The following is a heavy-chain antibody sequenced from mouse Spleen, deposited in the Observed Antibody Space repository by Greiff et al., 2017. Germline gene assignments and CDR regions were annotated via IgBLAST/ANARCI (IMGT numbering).Heavy chain of an antibody. V-gene: IGHV1-82*01. J-gene: IGHJ4*01. CDR2: IYPGDGDT. Sequence: VQLQQSGPELVKPGASVKISCKASGYAFSSSWMNWVKQRPGKGLEWIGRIYPGDGDTNYNGKFKGKATLTADKSSSTAYMQLSSLTSEDSAVYFCARRRFYYAMDYWGQGTSVTVSS. CDR1: GYAFSSSW. CDR3: ARRRFYYAMDY.